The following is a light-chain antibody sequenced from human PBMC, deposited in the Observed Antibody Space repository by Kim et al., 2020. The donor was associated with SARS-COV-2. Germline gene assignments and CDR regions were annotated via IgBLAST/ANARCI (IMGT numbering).Light chain of an antibody. V-gene: IGKV3-11*01. CDR1: PSVSNY. J-gene: IGKJ4*01. Sequence: SPGERPTLSCRASPSVSNYLAWYQQRPGQAPRLLIYDASNRATGIPARFSGSGSGTDFTLTISSLEPEDFAVYYCQQRNNWPPVTFGGGTKVDIK. CDR3: QQRNNWPPVT. CDR2: DAS.